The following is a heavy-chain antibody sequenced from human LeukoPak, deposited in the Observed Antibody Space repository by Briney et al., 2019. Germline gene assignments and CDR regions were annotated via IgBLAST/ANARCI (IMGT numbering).Heavy chain of an antibody. J-gene: IGHJ4*02. D-gene: IGHD4-23*01. Sequence: GGSLRLSCAASGFTFSGYSMNWVRQAPGKGLEWVSYISSSSSTIYYADSVKGRFTISRDNAKNSLYLQMNSLRAEDTAVYYCARADTAVSDYWGQGTLVTVSS. CDR1: GFTFSGYS. CDR2: ISSSSSTI. V-gene: IGHV3-48*01. CDR3: ARADTAVSDY.